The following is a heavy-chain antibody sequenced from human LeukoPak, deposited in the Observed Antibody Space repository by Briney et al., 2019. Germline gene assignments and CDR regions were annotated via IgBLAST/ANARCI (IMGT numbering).Heavy chain of an antibody. CDR1: GFTLSTYS. D-gene: IGHD4-17*01. CDR3: ARDHDYAFDY. J-gene: IGHJ4*02. Sequence: PGGSLRLSCAASGFTLSTYSTNWVRQAPGKGLEWISYINSDTYGNTIHYADTVKGRFTISRDNAKSSLYLQMNSLRDEDTAVYYCARDHDYAFDYWGQGTLVTVSS. V-gene: IGHV3-48*02. CDR2: INSDTYGNTI.